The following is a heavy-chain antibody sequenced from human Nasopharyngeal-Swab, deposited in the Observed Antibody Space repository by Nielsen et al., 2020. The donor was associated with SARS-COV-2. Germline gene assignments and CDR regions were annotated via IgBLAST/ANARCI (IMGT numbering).Heavy chain of an antibody. CDR1: GFTFSSYG. D-gene: IGHD6-19*01. CDR2: IWYDGSNK. CDR3: AREGIAVAGTGLDY. V-gene: IGHV3-33*01. J-gene: IGHJ4*02. Sequence: GSLRLSCAASGFTFSSYGMHWVRQAPGKGLEWVAVIWYDGSNKYYADSVKGRFTISRDNSKNTLYLQMNSLRAEDTAVYYCAREGIAVAGTGLDYWGQGTLVTVSS.